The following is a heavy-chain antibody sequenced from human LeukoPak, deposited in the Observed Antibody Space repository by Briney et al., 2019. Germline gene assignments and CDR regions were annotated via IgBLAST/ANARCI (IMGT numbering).Heavy chain of an antibody. V-gene: IGHV1-2*04. J-gene: IGHJ5*02. CDR2: INPHSRAT. D-gene: IGHD5/OR15-5a*01. CDR1: GNDFSDFY. CDR3: VTTSVTHTRDP. Sequence: GASVKVSCKTSGNDFSDFYFNWVRQAPGRGLEWVGWINPHSRATHYAQRFRGWVTMEASITTGYMELNSLTSDDTAVYYCVTTSVTHTRDPWGQGTLVTVSS.